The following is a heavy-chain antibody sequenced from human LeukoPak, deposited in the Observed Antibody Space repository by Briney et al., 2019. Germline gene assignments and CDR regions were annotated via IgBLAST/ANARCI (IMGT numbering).Heavy chain of an antibody. CDR1: GGSISRGSYH. D-gene: IGHD2-21*01. CDR3: ARGGIPDY. J-gene: IGHJ4*02. Sequence: SETLSLTCTVSGGSISRGSYHWSWIRQPAGKGLESIGRFYTSGTPNYNPSLKSRVTILVDTSRNQFSLKLSSVTAADTAVYYCARGGIPDYWGQGILVTVSS. CDR2: FYTSGTP. V-gene: IGHV4-61*02.